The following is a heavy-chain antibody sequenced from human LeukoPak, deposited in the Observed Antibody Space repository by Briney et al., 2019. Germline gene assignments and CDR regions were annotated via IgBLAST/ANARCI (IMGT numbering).Heavy chain of an antibody. CDR3: AKERAGSSSSWAPTDY. D-gene: IGHD6-13*01. V-gene: IGHV3-23*01. CDR1: GFTFSSYA. J-gene: IGHJ4*02. CDR2: ISGSGGST. Sequence: GGSLRLSCAASGFTFSSYAMSWVRQAPGKGLEWVSAISGSGGSTYYADSVKGRFTISRDNSKNTSYLQMNSLRAEDTAVYYCAKERAGSSSSWAPTDYWGQGTLVTVSS.